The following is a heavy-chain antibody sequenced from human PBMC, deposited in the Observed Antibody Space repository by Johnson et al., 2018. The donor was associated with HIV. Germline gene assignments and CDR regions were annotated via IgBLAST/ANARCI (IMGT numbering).Heavy chain of an antibody. Sequence: QVQLVESGGGVVQPGRSRRLSCAASGFTFSSYAMNWVRQAPGKGLEWVAVISYDGSNKYYADSVKGRFTISRDNSRDTLYLQMNSLRAEDTAVYYCAKDGGYSSSYAFDIWGQGTMVTVSS. CDR1: GFTFSSYA. D-gene: IGHD6-13*01. V-gene: IGHV3-30-3*01. CDR2: ISYDGSNK. J-gene: IGHJ3*02. CDR3: AKDGGYSSSYAFDI.